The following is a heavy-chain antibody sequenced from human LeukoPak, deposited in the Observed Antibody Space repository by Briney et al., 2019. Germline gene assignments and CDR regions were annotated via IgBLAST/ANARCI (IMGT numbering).Heavy chain of an antibody. J-gene: IGHJ5*02. CDR3: ARDFGGRYGSGSFYNVNCFDP. CDR2: TYYMSKWYH. D-gene: IGHD3-10*01. Sequence: SQTLSLTCAISGDNVSTSSVAWNWIRQSPSRGLEWLGRTYYMSKWYHDYALSVKGRITISPDTSKNQFSLQLNSVTPEDTAVYYCARDFGGRYGSGSFYNVNCFDPWGQGTLVTVSS. CDR1: GDNVSTSSVA. V-gene: IGHV6-1*01.